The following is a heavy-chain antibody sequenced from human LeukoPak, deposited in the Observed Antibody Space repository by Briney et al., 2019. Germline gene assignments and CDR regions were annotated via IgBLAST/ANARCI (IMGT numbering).Heavy chain of an antibody. CDR1: GASITNSLYY. CDR3: ARQDFGSGILPGY. CDR2: VYYTGST. V-gene: IGHV4-39*01. Sequence: SETQSLTCTVSGASITNSLYYWGWIRQPPGKGLEWIATVYYTGSTYYNPSLKSRVTISIDTSKSHFSLKLSSVTAADMAVYYCARQDFGSGILPGYWGQGTLVTVSS. D-gene: IGHD3-10*01. J-gene: IGHJ4*02.